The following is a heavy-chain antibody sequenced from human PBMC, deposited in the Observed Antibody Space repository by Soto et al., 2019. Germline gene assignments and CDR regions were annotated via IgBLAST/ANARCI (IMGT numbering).Heavy chain of an antibody. D-gene: IGHD3-22*01. CDR3: ARLVYDSRLNYLYFDH. Sequence: SETLSLTCDVSGVSISSGNWWSWVRQPPGKGLEWIAEVYNDGSANYHPSLESRATISVDRSKNQFSRRLSSVTDADTGKYYCARLVYDSRLNYLYFDHWGQGTLVTVSS. CDR1: GVSISSGNW. J-gene: IGHJ4*02. V-gene: IGHV4-4*02. CDR2: VYNDGSA.